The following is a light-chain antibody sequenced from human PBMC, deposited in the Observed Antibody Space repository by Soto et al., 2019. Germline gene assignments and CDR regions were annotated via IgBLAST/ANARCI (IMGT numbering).Light chain of an antibody. Sequence: ETMLTQSPASLSLSPGARAPLSCRASQSVDRYLAWYQQKPGQAPRLLIYDASNRATGIPARFSGSGSGTEFTLTISSLQSEDFAVYYCQQYNSWPLTFGGGTKVDIK. J-gene: IGKJ4*01. V-gene: IGKV3-11*01. CDR2: DAS. CDR3: QQYNSWPLT. CDR1: QSVDRY.